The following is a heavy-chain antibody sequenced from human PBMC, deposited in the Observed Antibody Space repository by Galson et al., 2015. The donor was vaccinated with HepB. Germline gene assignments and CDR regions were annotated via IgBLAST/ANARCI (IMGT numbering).Heavy chain of an antibody. D-gene: IGHD5-24*01. CDR1: GFTFSSYA. CDR3: ARQGEMATIIYYYYYYRMDV. Sequence: SLRLSCAASGFTFSSYAMHWVRQAPGKGLEWVAVISYDGSNKYYADSVKGRFTISRDNSKNTLYLQMNSLRAEDTAVYYCARQGEMATIIYYYYYYRMDVWGQRTTVTVSS. J-gene: IGHJ6*01. V-gene: IGHV3-30-3*01. CDR2: ISYDGSNK.